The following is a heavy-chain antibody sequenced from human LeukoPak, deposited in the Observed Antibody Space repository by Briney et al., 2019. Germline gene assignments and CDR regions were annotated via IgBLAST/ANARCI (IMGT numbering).Heavy chain of an antibody. CDR2: ISSSSSYI. D-gene: IGHD6-13*01. Sequence: PGGSLRLSCAVSGFTFSSYSMNWVRQAPGKGLEWVSSISSSSSYIYYADSVKGRFTISRDNAKNSLYLQMNSLRAEDTAVYYCARGSTAAGTSFDYWGQGTLVTVSS. CDR1: GFTFSSYS. J-gene: IGHJ4*02. V-gene: IGHV3-21*01. CDR3: ARGSTAAGTSFDY.